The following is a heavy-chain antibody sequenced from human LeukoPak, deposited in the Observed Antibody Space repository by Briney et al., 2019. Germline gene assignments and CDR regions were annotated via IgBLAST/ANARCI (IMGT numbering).Heavy chain of an antibody. J-gene: IGHJ4*02. CDR1: GYTFTGYY. CDR3: ARVLVESTYYYDSSGLRD. V-gene: IGHV1-2*02. Sequence: ASVKVSCKASGYTFTGYYMHWVRQAPGQGLEWMGWINPNSGGTNYAQKFQGRVTMTRDTSISTAYMELSRLRSDDTAVYYCARVLVESTYYYDSSGLRDWGQGTLVTVSS. CDR2: INPNSGGT. D-gene: IGHD3-22*01.